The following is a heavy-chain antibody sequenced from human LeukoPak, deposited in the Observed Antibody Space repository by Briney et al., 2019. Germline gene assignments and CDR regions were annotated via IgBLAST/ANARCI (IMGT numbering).Heavy chain of an antibody. CDR2: IERGGST. V-gene: IGHV4-34*01. Sequence: SETLSLTCGVYGVPFSDYFRSWIRQPPGKGLEWIGEIERGGSTVYSPTLESRVTMSLDTSKLQFSLRLTSVTAADTAVYYCARDGEMATIYFDYWGQGTLVTVSS. CDR1: GVPFSDYF. CDR3: ARDGEMATIYFDY. J-gene: IGHJ4*02. D-gene: IGHD5-24*01.